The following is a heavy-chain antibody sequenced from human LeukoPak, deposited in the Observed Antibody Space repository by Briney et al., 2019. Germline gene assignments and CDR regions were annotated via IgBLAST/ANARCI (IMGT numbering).Heavy chain of an antibody. Sequence: PGGSLRLSCAASGFTFSSYGMHWVRQAPGEGLEWVAFIRYDGSNKYYADSVKGRFTISRDNSKNTLYLQVNSLRAEDTAVYYCAKGGVWIQLWHFDYWGQGTLVTVSS. J-gene: IGHJ4*02. CDR1: GFTFSSYG. D-gene: IGHD5-18*01. CDR2: IRYDGSNK. CDR3: AKGGVWIQLWHFDY. V-gene: IGHV3-30*02.